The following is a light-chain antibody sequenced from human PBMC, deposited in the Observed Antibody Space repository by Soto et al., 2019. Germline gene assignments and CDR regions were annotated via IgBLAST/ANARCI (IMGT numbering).Light chain of an antibody. J-gene: IGKJ4*01. Sequence: ENVLTQAPATPSLSPRGRATLSCRASQSVSSYLAWYQHKPGQAPRLLIFDASSRASGIPARFSGSGSGTDFTLTISSLEPEDFAVYYCQQRSNWPPTFGGGTKVDIK. V-gene: IGKV3-11*01. CDR2: DAS. CDR1: QSVSSY. CDR3: QQRSNWPPT.